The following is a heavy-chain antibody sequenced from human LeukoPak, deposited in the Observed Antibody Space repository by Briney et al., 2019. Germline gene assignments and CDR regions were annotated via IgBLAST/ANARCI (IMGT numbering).Heavy chain of an antibody. D-gene: IGHD3-10*01. CDR1: GGSFSGYY. J-gene: IGHJ6*02. V-gene: IGHV4-59*01. CDR3: ARGSRADYYYGMDV. Sequence: SETLSLTCAVYGGSFSGYYWSWIRQPPGKGLEWIGYIYYSGSTNYNPSLKSRVTISVDTSKNQFSLKLSSVTAADTAVYYCARGSRADYYYGMDVWGQGTTVTVSS. CDR2: IYYSGST.